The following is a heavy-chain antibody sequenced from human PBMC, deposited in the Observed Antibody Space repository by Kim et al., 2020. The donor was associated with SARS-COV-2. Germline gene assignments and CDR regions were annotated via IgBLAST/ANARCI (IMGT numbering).Heavy chain of an antibody. V-gene: IGHV1-69*13. CDR1: GGTFSSYA. Sequence: SVKVSCKASGGTFSSYAISWVRQAPGQGLEWMGGIIPIFGTANYAQKFQGRVTITADESTSTAYMELSSLRSEDTAVYYCAREGPDMITFGGVIVRDYYIDYWGQGTLVTVSS. CDR2: IIPIFGTA. CDR3: AREGPDMITFGGVIVRDYYIDY. D-gene: IGHD3-16*02. J-gene: IGHJ4*02.